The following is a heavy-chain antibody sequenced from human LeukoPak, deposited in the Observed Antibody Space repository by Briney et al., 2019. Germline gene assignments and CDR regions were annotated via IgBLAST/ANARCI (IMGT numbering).Heavy chain of an antibody. CDR2: ISSSSSYI. V-gene: IGHV3-21*01. CDR1: GFTFSSYS. J-gene: IGHJ4*02. D-gene: IGHD6-19*01. CDR3: ARGSGYSSGWYYFDY. Sequence: GGSLRLSCAASGFTFSSYSMNWVRQPPGKGLEWVSSISSSSSYIYYADSVKGRFTISRDNAKNSLYLQMNSLRAEDTAVYYCARGSGYSSGWYYFDYWGQGTLVTVSS.